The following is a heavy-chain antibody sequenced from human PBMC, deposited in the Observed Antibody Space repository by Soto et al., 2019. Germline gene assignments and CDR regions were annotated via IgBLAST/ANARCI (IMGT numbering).Heavy chain of an antibody. J-gene: IGHJ6*02. CDR2: IIPILGIA. CDR1: GGTFSSYT. CDR3: ARYCSSTSCGSHYYYGMDV. V-gene: IGHV1-69*02. Sequence: QVQLVQSGAEVKKPGSSVKVSCKASGGTFSSYTISWVRQAPGQGLEWMGRIIPILGIANYAQKFQGRVTITADKSTSTAYMELSSLRSEDTAVYYCARYCSSTSCGSHYYYGMDVWGQGTTVTVSS. D-gene: IGHD2-2*01.